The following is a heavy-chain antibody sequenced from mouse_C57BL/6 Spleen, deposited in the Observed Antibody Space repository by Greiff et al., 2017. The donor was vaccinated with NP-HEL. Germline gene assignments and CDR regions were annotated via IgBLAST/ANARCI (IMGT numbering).Heavy chain of an antibody. Sequence: VKLMESGAELVRPGASVKLSCKASGSTFTDYYINWVKQRPGQGLEWIARIYPGSGNTYYNEKFKGKATLTAEKSSSTAYMQLSSLTSEDSAVYFCARYGYGSSYYAMDYWGQGTSVTVSS. CDR1: GSTFTDYY. CDR3: ARYGYGSSYYAMDY. D-gene: IGHD1-1*01. CDR2: IYPGSGNT. J-gene: IGHJ4*01. V-gene: IGHV1-76*01.